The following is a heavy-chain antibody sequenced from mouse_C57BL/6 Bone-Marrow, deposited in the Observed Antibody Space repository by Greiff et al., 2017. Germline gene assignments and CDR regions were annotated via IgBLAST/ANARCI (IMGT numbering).Heavy chain of an antibody. V-gene: IGHV1-15*01. D-gene: IGHD1-1*01. CDR1: GYTFTDYE. CDR3: TRTYYYGSSPYVDY. J-gene: IGHJ2*01. CDR2: IDPEPGGT. Sequence: VKLQESGAELVRPGASVTLSCKASGYTFTDYEMHWVKQTPVHGLEWIGAIDPEPGGTAYNQKFKGKAILTADKSSSTAYMELRSLTSEDSAVYYCTRTYYYGSSPYVDYWGQGTTLTVSS.